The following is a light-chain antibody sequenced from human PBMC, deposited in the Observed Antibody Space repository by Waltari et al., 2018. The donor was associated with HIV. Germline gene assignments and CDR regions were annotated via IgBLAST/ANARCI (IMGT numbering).Light chain of an antibody. Sequence: EIVLTQSPGTLSLSPGERATLSCRASQSVSSSYLAWYQQKPGQAPRLLIYGASSRATGIPDRFSGSGSGTDFTFTIIRLEPEDFAVYYCQQYGSSPRTFGQGTKLEIK. J-gene: IGKJ2*01. CDR1: QSVSSSY. CDR2: GAS. CDR3: QQYGSSPRT. V-gene: IGKV3-20*01.